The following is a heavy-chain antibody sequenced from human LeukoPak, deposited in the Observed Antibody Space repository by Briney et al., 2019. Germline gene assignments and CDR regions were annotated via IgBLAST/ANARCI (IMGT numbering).Heavy chain of an antibody. D-gene: IGHD1-26*01. CDR3: ARGAHSMVGAPYYYYYMDV. J-gene: IGHJ6*03. CDR2: IIPIFGSA. CDR1: GITFSSRS. V-gene: IGHV1-69*13. Sequence: SVRVSCKASGITFSSRSISWVRQAPGQGLEWMGGIIPIFGSAIYPQKFQGRVTITADESTSTAYMELSSLTSEDTAVYYCARGAHSMVGAPYYYYYMDVWGKGTTVIVSS.